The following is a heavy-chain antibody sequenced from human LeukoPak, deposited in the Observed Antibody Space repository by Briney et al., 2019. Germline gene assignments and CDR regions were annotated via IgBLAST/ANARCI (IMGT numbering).Heavy chain of an antibody. J-gene: IGHJ1*01. V-gene: IGHV3-23*01. Sequence: GASLRLSCAASGFTFSSYAMSWVRQAPGKGLEWVSAISGSGGSTYYADSVKGRFTISRDNSKNTLYLQMNSLRAEDTAVYCCAKDHCSGGSCYSQHWGQGTLVTVSS. CDR1: GFTFSSYA. CDR3: AKDHCSGGSCYSQH. CDR2: ISGSGGST. D-gene: IGHD2-15*01.